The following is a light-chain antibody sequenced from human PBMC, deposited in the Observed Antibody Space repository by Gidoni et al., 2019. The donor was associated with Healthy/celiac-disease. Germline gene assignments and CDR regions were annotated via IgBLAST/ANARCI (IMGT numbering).Light chain of an antibody. CDR3: SSYAGSNNPVV. V-gene: IGLV2-8*01. CDR2: EVS. CDR1: SSGVGGYNY. Sequence: QSALTQPPSASGSPGRSVTISCTGTSSGVGGYNYVSWYQQHPGKAPKLMIYEVSKRPSGVPDRFSGSKSGNTASLTVSGLQAEDEADYYCSSYAGSNNPVVFGGGTKLTVL. J-gene: IGLJ2*01.